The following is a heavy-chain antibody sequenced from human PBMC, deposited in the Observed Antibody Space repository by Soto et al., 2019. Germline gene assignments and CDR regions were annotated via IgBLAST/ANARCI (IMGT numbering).Heavy chain of an antibody. J-gene: IGHJ6*02. Sequence: GGSLRLSCAASGFPFSTYPMHWVRQAPGKGLEWISYISSSSSTIYYADSVKGRFTISRDNAKNSLYLQMNSLRDEDTAVYYCARVVKGFLESYGMDVWGQGTTVTVSS. CDR1: GFPFSTYP. CDR3: ARVVKGFLESYGMDV. D-gene: IGHD3-3*01. CDR2: ISSSSSTI. V-gene: IGHV3-48*02.